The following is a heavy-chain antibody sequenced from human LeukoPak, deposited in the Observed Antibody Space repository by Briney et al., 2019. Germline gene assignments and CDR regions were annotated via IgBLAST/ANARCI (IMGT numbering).Heavy chain of an antibody. CDR3: ARDYILPLETDNGDGFAI. D-gene: IGHD3-3*02. J-gene: IGHJ3*02. CDR2: VTPSHATR. CDR1: GYTFGQYS. V-gene: IGHV1-18*01. Sequence: ASVKVSCKASGYTFGQYSISWVRQAPGKGFEWMGWVTPSHATRVYAQEFQGRVTMTADTNTNTVSMELRSLRFDDTAVYFCARDYILPLETDNGDGFAIWGQGTVVTVSS.